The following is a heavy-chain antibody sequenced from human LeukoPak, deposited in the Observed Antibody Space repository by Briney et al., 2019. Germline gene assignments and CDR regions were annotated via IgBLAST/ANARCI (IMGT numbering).Heavy chain of an antibody. CDR2: IYYSGST. D-gene: IGHD3-10*01. CDR3: ARDGWFGEGDYFDY. V-gene: IGHV4-61*01. J-gene: IGHJ4*02. Sequence: SETLSLTCTVSGGSVSSGSYYWSWIRQPPGKGLEWVGYIYYSGSTNYNPSLKSRVTISVDTSKNQFSLKLSSMTAADTAVYYCARDGWFGEGDYFDYWGQGTLVTVSS. CDR1: GGSVSSGSYY.